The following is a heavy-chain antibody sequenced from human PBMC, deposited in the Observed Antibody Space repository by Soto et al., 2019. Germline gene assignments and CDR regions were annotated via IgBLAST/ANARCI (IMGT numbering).Heavy chain of an antibody. CDR1: GYTFTSYG. CDR3: ARDCTSTICHRPIDY. D-gene: IGHD2-2*01. V-gene: IGHV1-18*01. J-gene: IGHJ4*02. Sequence: EASVKVSCKASGYTFTSYGISWVRQAPGRGLEWMGWIGAYNGNTNYAQNLQGRVTMTTDTSTSTAYMELRSLRSDDTAVYYCARDCTSTICHRPIDYWGQGTLVTVSS. CDR2: IGAYNGNT.